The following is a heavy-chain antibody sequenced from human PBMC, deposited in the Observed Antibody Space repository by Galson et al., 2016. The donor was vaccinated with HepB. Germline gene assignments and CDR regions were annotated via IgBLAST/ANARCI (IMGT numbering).Heavy chain of an antibody. Sequence: SLRLSCAASGFTFSRYAMSWVRQAPGKGLEWVSAIRGHGVSIYSADSVRGRFTISRDNSKNTLFLQINSLRAEDTAVFYCAKDVHYDFWSALHNYFEYWGQGTLVTVSS. V-gene: IGHV3-23*01. J-gene: IGHJ4*02. CDR3: AKDVHYDFWSALHNYFEY. CDR2: IRGHGVSI. CDR1: GFTFSRYA. D-gene: IGHD3-3*01.